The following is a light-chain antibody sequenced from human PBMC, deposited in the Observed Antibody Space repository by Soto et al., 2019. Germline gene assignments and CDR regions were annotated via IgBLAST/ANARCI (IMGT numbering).Light chain of an antibody. J-gene: IGKJ1*01. CDR2: AAS. V-gene: IGKV1-39*01. Sequence: DIQMTQSPSSLSASVGDRVTITCRASQSISSNLNWYQQKPGKAPKLLLYAASSLQRGVPSRFSGSGSGTDFTLTISSLQPEDFATYYCQQSYSTPPTFGQGTKVEIK. CDR3: QQSYSTPPT. CDR1: QSISSN.